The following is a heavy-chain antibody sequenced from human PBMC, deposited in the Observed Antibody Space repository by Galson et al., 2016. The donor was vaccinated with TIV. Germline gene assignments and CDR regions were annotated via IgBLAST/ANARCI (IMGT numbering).Heavy chain of an antibody. V-gene: IGHV3-66*02. CDR2: ISSGGST. J-gene: IGHJ6*02. CDR1: GFSVNDNY. D-gene: IGHD2-21*01. CDR3: ARDRRHCGNECYLYYYYGMDV. Sequence: SLRLSCAASGFSVNDNYMSWVRQAPGRGLEWVSIISSGGSTNYVDSVKGRFTISRDLSKNTLFLQMHSLRAEDSAVYYCARDRRHCGNECYLYYYYGMDVWGPGTTVTVSS.